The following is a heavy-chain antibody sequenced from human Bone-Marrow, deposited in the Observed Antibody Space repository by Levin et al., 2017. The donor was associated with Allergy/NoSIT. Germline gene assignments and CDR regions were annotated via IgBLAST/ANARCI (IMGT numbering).Heavy chain of an antibody. CDR2: IRSKAYGGTT. CDR3: TRGEVVVAATYYYGMDV. CDR1: GFTFGDYA. J-gene: IGHJ6*02. V-gene: IGHV3-49*04. D-gene: IGHD2-15*01. Sequence: GESLKISCTASGFTFGDYAMSWVRQAPGKGLEWVGFIRSKAYGGTTEYAASVKGRFTISRDDSKSIAYLQMNSLKTEDTAVYYCTRGEVVVAATYYYGMDVWGQGTTVTVSS.